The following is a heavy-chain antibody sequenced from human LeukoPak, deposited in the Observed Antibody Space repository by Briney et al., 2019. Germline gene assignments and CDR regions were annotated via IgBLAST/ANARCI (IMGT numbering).Heavy chain of an antibody. CDR3: VRRDQYVSADY. J-gene: IGHJ4*02. CDR1: DGSFSGNY. D-gene: IGHD3-16*01. V-gene: IGHV4-34*01. CDR2: IYYSGST. Sequence: SETLSLTCAVYDGSFSGNYWTWIRQPPGKGLEWIGYIYYSGSTNYNPSLKSRVTISVDTSKNQFSLELTSLTAADTAVYSCVRRDQYVSADYWGQGTLVTVSS.